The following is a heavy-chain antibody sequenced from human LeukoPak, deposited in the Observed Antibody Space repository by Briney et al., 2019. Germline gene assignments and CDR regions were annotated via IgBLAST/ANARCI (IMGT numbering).Heavy chain of an antibody. Sequence: VKVSCKVSGYTLTELSMHWVRQAPGKGLEWMGGFHPEDGETIYAQKFQGRVTMTEDTSTDTAYMELSSLRSEDTAVYYCARAGITMVRGLMAQTNWFDPWGQGTLVTVSS. CDR1: GYTLTELS. CDR2: FHPEDGET. D-gene: IGHD3-10*01. CDR3: ARAGITMVRGLMAQTNWFDP. J-gene: IGHJ5*02. V-gene: IGHV1-24*01.